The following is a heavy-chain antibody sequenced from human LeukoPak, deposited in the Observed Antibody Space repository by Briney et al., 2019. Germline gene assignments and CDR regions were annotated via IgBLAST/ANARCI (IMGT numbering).Heavy chain of an antibody. CDR2: VYYSGST. Sequence: SETLSLTCAVSGGSVSSGNYYWSWIRQPPGKGLEWIAYVYYSGSTNYNPSLKSRVTISGDTSKNQFCLKLTSVTAADTAVYYCAASYTTGFPEIDYWGQGTLVTVSS. J-gene: IGHJ4*02. CDR1: GGSVSSGNYY. D-gene: IGHD6-19*01. CDR3: AASYTTGFPEIDY. V-gene: IGHV4-61*01.